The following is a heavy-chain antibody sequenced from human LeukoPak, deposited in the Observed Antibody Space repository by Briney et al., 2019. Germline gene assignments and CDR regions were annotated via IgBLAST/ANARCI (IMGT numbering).Heavy chain of an antibody. D-gene: IGHD5-12*01. CDR3: ASCGYSYGRRARYFDL. Sequence: ASVKVSCKASGGTLNSYAISWVRQAPGQGLEWMGAIIPIFGPTNYAQKFQGRVTITADESTSTAYMELDSLRSEDTAVYYCASCGYSYGRRARYFDLWGRGTLVTVSS. J-gene: IGHJ2*01. CDR2: IIPIFGPT. CDR1: GGTLNSYA. V-gene: IGHV1-69*13.